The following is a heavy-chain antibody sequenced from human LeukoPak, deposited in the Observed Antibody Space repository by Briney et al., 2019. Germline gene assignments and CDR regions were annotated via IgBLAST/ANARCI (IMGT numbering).Heavy chain of an antibody. V-gene: IGHV5-51*01. D-gene: IGHD5-24*01. CDR2: IYPGGSET. CDR3: ARASRDGYNQNFDH. CDR1: GYSFTSNW. J-gene: IGHJ4*02. Sequence: GESLKISCKGSGYSFTSNWIGWARQMPGKGLEWMGIIYPGGSETRYDPSFQGQVTISADSSTSTAYLQWSSLRASDTAMYYCARASRDGYNQNFDHWGQGTLVTVSS.